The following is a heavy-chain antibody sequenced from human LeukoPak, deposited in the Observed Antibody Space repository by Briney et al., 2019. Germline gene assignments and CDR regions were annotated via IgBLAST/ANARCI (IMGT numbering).Heavy chain of an antibody. CDR2: IYYSGST. V-gene: IGHV4-39*01. CDR1: GGSISSSSYY. Sequence: PSETLSLTCTVSGGSISSSSYYWGWIRQPPGKGLEWIGSIYYSGSTYYNPSLKSRVTISVDTSKNQFSLKLSSVTAADTAVYYCARSIVGATFPLGYWGQGALLTVSS. D-gene: IGHD1-26*01. J-gene: IGHJ4*02. CDR3: ARSIVGATFPLGY.